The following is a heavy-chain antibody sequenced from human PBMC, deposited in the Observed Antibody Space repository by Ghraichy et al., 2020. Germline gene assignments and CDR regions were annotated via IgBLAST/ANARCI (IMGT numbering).Heavy chain of an antibody. J-gene: IGHJ3*01. Sequence: GGSLRLSCAVSEFTFDCYPMTCVRQAPGKGLEWVSTLGADGRSPFYADSVKGRFTISRDKSKRTMYLQMNSLRADDTAVYYCAKEGGRLGGGAFDVWGQGTKVTVSS. V-gene: IGHV3-23*01. CDR2: LGADGRSP. CDR1: EFTFDCYP. D-gene: IGHD1-26*01. CDR3: AKEGGRLGGGAFDV.